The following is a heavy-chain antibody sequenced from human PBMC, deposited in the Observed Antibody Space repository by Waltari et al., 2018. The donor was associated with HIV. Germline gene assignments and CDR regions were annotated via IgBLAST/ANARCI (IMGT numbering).Heavy chain of an antibody. V-gene: IGHV3-33*01. D-gene: IGHD6-13*01. J-gene: IGHJ6*02. Sequence: QVQVVQSGGGVVQPGRSLRLSCAGAGFTLSRYGMHWVRQAPGKGLVWVARILYEGTNKYYGDSVKGRFAISRDNSKNTVYLQMNSLRAEDTAVYYCARDRSSSWYGKDYYYFGMDVWGQGTTVTVSS. CDR2: ILYEGTNK. CDR1: GFTLSRYG. CDR3: ARDRSSSWYGKDYYYFGMDV.